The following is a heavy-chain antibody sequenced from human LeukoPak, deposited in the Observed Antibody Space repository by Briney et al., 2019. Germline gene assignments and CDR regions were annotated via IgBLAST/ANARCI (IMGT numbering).Heavy chain of an antibody. Sequence: SETLSLTCTVSGGSISSYYWSWIRQPPGKGLEWIGCIYYSGSTNYNPSLKSRVTISVDTSKNQFSLKLSSVTAADTAVYYCARYRGRYYFDYWGQGTLVTVSS. D-gene: IGHD1-14*01. J-gene: IGHJ4*02. CDR1: GGSISSYY. CDR2: IYYSGST. V-gene: IGHV4-59*01. CDR3: ARYRGRYYFDY.